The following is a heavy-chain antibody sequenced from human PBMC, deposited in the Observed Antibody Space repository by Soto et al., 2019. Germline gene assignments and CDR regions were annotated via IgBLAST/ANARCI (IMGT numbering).Heavy chain of an antibody. CDR1: GFTFSSYG. Sequence: QVQLVESGGGVVQPGRSLRLSCAASGFTFSSYGMHWVRLAPGKGLEWVAVIWYDGSNKYYADSVKGRFTISRDNSKNTLYVQMNSLRAEDTAVYYCARGEYRSSSVDYYYYGMDVWGQGTTVTVSS. CDR2: IWYDGSNK. CDR3: ARGEYRSSSVDYYYYGMDV. D-gene: IGHD6-6*01. V-gene: IGHV3-33*01. J-gene: IGHJ6*02.